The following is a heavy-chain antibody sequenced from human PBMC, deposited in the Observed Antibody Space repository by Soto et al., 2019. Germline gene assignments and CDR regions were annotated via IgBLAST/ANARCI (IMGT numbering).Heavy chain of an antibody. V-gene: IGHV4-59*01. CDR3: ARVWGGAFDI. CDR1: GGSISSYY. Sequence: QVQLQESGPGLVKPSETLSLTCTVSGGSISSYYWSWIRQPPGKGLEWIGYIYYSGSTNYNPSLXTXAXIXXATSKNQFSLKLSSVTAADTAVYYCARVWGGAFDIWGQGTMVTVSS. D-gene: IGHD3-10*01. CDR2: IYYSGST. J-gene: IGHJ3*02.